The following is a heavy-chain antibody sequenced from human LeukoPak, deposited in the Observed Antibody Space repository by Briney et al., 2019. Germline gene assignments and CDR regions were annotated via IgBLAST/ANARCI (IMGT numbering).Heavy chain of an antibody. CDR2: ISGSGGST. V-gene: IGHV3-23*01. J-gene: IGHJ4*02. D-gene: IGHD2-2*01. CDR3: AKDLGYCSRTSCYNFDY. CDR1: GFTFSSYA. Sequence: GSLRLSCAASGFTFSSYAMSWVRQAPGKGLEWVSAISGSGGSTYYADSVKGRFTISRDNSKNTLYLQMNSLRAEDTAVYYCAKDLGYCSRTSCYNFDYWGQGTLVTVSS.